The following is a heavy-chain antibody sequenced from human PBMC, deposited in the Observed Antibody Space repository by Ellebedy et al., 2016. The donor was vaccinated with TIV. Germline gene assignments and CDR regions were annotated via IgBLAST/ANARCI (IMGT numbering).Heavy chain of an antibody. Sequence: SETLSLTXAVSGGSFSGHYWTCIRQSPGKGLEWIGEINHTGSTNYNPSLKSRVTISVDTSKNQFSLNLSSVTAADTAVYYCARVLRVRYCSGGSCSPLYAMDVWGQGTTVTVSS. J-gene: IGHJ6*02. CDR3: ARVLRVRYCSGGSCSPLYAMDV. CDR1: GGSFSGHY. CDR2: INHTGST. V-gene: IGHV4-34*01. D-gene: IGHD2-15*01.